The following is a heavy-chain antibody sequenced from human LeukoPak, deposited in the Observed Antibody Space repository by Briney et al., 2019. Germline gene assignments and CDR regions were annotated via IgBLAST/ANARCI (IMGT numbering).Heavy chain of an antibody. Sequence: GGSLRLSCAASGFTFSSYSMNWVRQAPGKGLEWVSSISSSSSYIYYADSVKGRFTISRDNARNSLYLQMNSLRAEDTAVYYCARSRGSSGWYRWFDPWGQGTLVTVSS. CDR2: ISSSSSYI. V-gene: IGHV3-21*01. CDR1: GFTFSSYS. D-gene: IGHD6-19*01. J-gene: IGHJ5*02. CDR3: ARSRGSSGWYRWFDP.